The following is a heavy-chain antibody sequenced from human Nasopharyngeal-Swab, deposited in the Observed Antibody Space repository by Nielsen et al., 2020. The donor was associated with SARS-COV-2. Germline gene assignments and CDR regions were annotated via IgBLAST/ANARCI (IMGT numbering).Heavy chain of an antibody. V-gene: IGHV4-4*02. CDR2: IYHSGST. CDR3: ARATPEYDILTGYLG. J-gene: IGHJ4*02. D-gene: IGHD3-9*01. Sequence: GSLRLSCAVSGGSISSSNWWSWVRQPPGKGLEWIGEIYHSGSTNYNPSLKSRVTISVDTSKNQFSLKLSSVTAADTAVYYCARATPEYDILTGYLGWGQGTLVTVSS. CDR1: GGSISSSNW.